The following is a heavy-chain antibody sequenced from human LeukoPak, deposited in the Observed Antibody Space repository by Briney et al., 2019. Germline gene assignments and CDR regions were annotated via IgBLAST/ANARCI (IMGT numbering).Heavy chain of an antibody. J-gene: IGHJ5*02. D-gene: IGHD6-13*01. CDR1: GFTFDDYA. V-gene: IGHV3-43*02. CDR3: AKDRTPGIAAARNWFDP. Sequence: PGGSLRLSCAASGFTFDDYAMHWVRQAPGKGLEWVSLISGDGGSTYYADSVKGRFTISRDNSKNTLYLQMNSLRAEDTAVYYCAKDRTPGIAAARNWFDPWGQGTLVTVSS. CDR2: ISGDGGST.